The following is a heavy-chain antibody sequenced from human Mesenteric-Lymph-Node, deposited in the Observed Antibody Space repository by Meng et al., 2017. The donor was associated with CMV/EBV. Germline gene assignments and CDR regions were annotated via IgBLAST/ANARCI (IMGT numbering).Heavy chain of an antibody. J-gene: IGHJ4*02. D-gene: IGHD1-26*01. Sequence: SLTCAVAGGSIISDNWWSWVRQPPGKGLEWIGEIYHSGSTNYNPSLKSRVTLSVDNSKNQFSLKLTSVTAADTAVYYCASDSGSYSDYWGQGTLVTVSS. CDR1: GGSIISDNW. CDR2: IYHSGST. V-gene: IGHV4-4*02. CDR3: ASDSGSYSDY.